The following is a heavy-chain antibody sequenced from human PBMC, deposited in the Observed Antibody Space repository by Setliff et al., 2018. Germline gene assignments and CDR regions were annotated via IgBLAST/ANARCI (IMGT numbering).Heavy chain of an antibody. Sequence: GASVKVSCKASGGTFSSYAISWVRQAPGQGLEWMGGIIPIFGTANYAQKFQGRVTITADEPTSTAYMELSSLRSEDTAVYYCARVQQLGTFDYWGQGTLVTVSS. CDR1: GGTFSSYA. V-gene: IGHV1-69*13. J-gene: IGHJ4*02. CDR3: ARVQQLGTFDY. CDR2: IIPIFGTA. D-gene: IGHD6-13*01.